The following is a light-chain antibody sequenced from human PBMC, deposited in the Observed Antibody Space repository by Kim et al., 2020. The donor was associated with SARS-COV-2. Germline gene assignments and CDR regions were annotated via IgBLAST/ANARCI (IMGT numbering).Light chain of an antibody. Sequence: VALGQTARITCGGNNIGSKNVHWYQQKPGQAPVLVIYRDSNRPSGIPELFSGSNSGNTATLTISRAQAGDEADYYCQVWDSSTWVFGGGTQLTVL. CDR1: NIGSKN. V-gene: IGLV3-9*01. J-gene: IGLJ3*02. CDR3: QVWDSSTWV. CDR2: RDS.